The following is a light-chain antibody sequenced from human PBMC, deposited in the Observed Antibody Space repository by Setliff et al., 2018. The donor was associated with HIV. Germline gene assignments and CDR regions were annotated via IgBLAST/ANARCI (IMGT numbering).Light chain of an antibody. V-gene: IGLV4-60*03. CDR3: ETWDNNSWV. Sequence: QPVLPQSSSASASLGSSVKLTCTLSSGHSNNIIAWHQQQPGKAPRYLMKVEGSGSYNKGSGVPDRFSGSSSGADRYLTISSLQSEDEADYYCETWDNNSWVFGGGTKVTVL. J-gene: IGLJ3*02. CDR2: VEGSGSY. CDR1: SGHSNNI.